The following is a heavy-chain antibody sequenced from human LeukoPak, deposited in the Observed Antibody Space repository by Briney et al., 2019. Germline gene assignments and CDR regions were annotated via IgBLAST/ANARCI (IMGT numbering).Heavy chain of an antibody. CDR1: GFTFSSYG. CDR3: AEDETGSYFVY. CDR2: IWYDGSNK. D-gene: IGHD1-26*01. V-gene: IGHV3-33*03. J-gene: IGHJ4*02. Sequence: GGSLRLSCAASGFTFSSYGMHWVRQAPGKGLEWVAVIWYDGSNKYYADSVKGRFTISRDNSKNTLYLQMNSLRAEDTAVYYCAEDETGSYFVYWGQGTLVTVSS.